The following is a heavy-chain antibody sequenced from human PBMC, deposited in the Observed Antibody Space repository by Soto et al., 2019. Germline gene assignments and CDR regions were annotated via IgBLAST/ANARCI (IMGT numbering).Heavy chain of an antibody. CDR1: GFTFSSYS. D-gene: IGHD5-18*01. CDR3: ARDHAGYSYGYGLGY. Sequence: EVQLVESGGGLVKPGGSLRLSCAASGFTFSSYSMNWVRQAPGKGLEWVSSISSSSSYIYYADSVKGRFTISRDNAKTSLFPKMNSLTAEETAVYYCARDHAGYSYGYGLGYWGQGNLVTVSS. J-gene: IGHJ4*02. V-gene: IGHV3-21*01. CDR2: ISSSSSYI.